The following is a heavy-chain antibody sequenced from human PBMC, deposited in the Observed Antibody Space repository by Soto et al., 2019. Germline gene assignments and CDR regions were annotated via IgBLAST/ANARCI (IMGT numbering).Heavy chain of an antibody. J-gene: IGHJ6*02. D-gene: IGHD3-10*01. CDR1: GFTFSSYG. CDR2: ISYDGRLK. CDR3: AKDFKVSGSYYGSLNYYYGMDV. Sequence: QVHLVESGGGVAQPGRSLRLSCAASGFTFSSYGMHWVRQAPGKGLEWVAIISYDGRLKYYADSVKGRFTISRDNSKSALYLQMNSLRPEDTAVYYCAKDFKVSGSYYGSLNYYYGMDVWGQGTTVIVSS. V-gene: IGHV3-30*18.